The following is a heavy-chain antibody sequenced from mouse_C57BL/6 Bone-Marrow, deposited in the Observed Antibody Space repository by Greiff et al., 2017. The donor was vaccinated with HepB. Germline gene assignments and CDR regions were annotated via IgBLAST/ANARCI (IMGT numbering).Heavy chain of an antibody. D-gene: IGHD1-1*01. Sequence: VQLQQSGPELVKPGASVKISCKASGYAFSSSWMNWVKQRPGKGLEWIGRIYPGDGDTNYNGKFKGKATLTADKSSSTAYMQLSSLTSEDSAVYFCASYYYGRSLYAMDYWGQGTSVTVSS. V-gene: IGHV1-82*01. CDR3: ASYYYGRSLYAMDY. CDR1: GYAFSSSW. J-gene: IGHJ4*01. CDR2: IYPGDGDT.